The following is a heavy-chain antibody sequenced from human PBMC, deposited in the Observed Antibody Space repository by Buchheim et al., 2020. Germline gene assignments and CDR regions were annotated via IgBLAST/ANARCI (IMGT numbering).Heavy chain of an antibody. Sequence: QVQLVESGGGVVQPGRSLRLSCAASGFTFSSYGMHWVRQAPGKGLEWVAVIWYDGRNKYYADSVKGRFTIPRTNSKNTLYLQMNSLRAEDTAVYYCARDLGGYDFMSPAGIDYWGQGTL. D-gene: IGHD5-12*01. CDR1: GFTFSSYG. J-gene: IGHJ4*02. CDR3: ARDLGGYDFMSPAGIDY. CDR2: IWYDGRNK. V-gene: IGHV3-33*01.